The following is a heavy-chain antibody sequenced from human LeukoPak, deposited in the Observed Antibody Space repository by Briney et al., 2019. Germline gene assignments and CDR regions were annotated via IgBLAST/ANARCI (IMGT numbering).Heavy chain of an antibody. J-gene: IGHJ4*02. CDR3: AKDRKVGATGPSFDY. CDR2: ISGSGGST. D-gene: IGHD1-26*01. CDR1: VFTFISYA. V-gene: IGHV3-23*01. Sequence: GGSLRLSCAASVFTFISYAMSWVRQAPGKGLEWVSAISGSGGSTYYADSVKGRFTISRDNSKNTLYLQMNSLRAEDTAVYYCAKDRKVGATGPSFDYWGQGTLVTVSS.